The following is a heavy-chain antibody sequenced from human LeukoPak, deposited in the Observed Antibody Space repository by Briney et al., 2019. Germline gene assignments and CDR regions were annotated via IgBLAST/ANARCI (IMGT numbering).Heavy chain of an antibody. CDR2: ISYSGNR. D-gene: IGHD1-7*01. Sequence: SETLSLTCTVSGASMSGYYWSWTRQPPGKGLEWIGYISYSGNRNYNPSLKSRVTMSVDTSKNQFSLKLSSVTAADTAVYYCVTWNYAVFDYWGQGILVTVSS. J-gene: IGHJ4*02. V-gene: IGHV4-59*01. CDR3: VTWNYAVFDY. CDR1: GASMSGYY.